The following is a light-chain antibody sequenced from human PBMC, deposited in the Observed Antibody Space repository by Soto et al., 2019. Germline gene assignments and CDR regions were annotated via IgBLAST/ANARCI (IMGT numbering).Light chain of an antibody. CDR2: EGS. CDR1: SSDVGSHNL. Sequence: QSVLTQPASVSGSPGQSITISCTGSSSDVGSHNLVSWHQQYPGKAPKLMIYEGSKRPSGVSNRFSGSKSGNTASLTISGLQAEDEADYYCCSYAGRSTLVFGGGTKLTVL. CDR3: CSYAGRSTLV. V-gene: IGLV2-23*01. J-gene: IGLJ3*02.